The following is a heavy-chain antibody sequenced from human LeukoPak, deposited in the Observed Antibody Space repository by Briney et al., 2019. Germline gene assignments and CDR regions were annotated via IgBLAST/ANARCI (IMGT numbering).Heavy chain of an antibody. Sequence: SGTLSLTCTVSGYSISSGYYWGWIRQPPGKGLEWIGNIFHSGDTQYNPSLNSRVTISVDTSKNQFSLNLSSVTAADTAVYYCARLITAFQAFDSWGQGTLVTVSS. D-gene: IGHD3-16*01. CDR3: ARLITAFQAFDS. V-gene: IGHV4-38-2*02. J-gene: IGHJ4*02. CDR2: IFHSGDT. CDR1: GYSISSGYY.